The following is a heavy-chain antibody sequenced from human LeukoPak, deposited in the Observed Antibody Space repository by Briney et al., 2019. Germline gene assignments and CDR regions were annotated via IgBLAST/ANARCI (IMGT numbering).Heavy chain of an antibody. D-gene: IGHD2-15*01. CDR1: GFTFSSYG. J-gene: IGHJ4*02. Sequence: PGGSPRLSCAASGFTFSSYGMIWVRQAPGKGLEWISAINDGSSITKYADSVKGRLTISRDNSKNTLYLQMNSLRAEDTAVYYCASRYCSGDSCYSAFDYRGQGTLVTVSS. CDR2: INDGSSIT. V-gene: IGHV3-23*01. CDR3: ASRYCSGDSCYSAFDY.